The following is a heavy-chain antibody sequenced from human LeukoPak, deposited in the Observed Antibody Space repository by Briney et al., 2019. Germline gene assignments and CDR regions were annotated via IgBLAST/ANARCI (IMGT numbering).Heavy chain of an antibody. V-gene: IGHV4-4*07. CDR2: IYSTGSS. CDR3: ARDSSGYDYFDH. D-gene: IGHD3-22*01. CDR1: GGSISSYY. Sequence: SETLSLTCTVSGGSISSYYWSWIRQPAGKGLEWIGRIYSTGSSNYNPSLKSRVTMSINTSKNQFSLNLSSVTAADTAIYYCARDSSGYDYFDHWGQGTLVTVSS. J-gene: IGHJ4*02.